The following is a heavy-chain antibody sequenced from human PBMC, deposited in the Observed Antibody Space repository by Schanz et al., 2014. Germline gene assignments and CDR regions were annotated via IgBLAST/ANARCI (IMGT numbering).Heavy chain of an antibody. J-gene: IGHJ4*02. Sequence: EVQLVESGGGWVQPGGSLRLSCAASGFTFSSYWMHWVRQVPGKGLVWVSRIKSDGSSTSYADSVRGRFTMSRDNSKNTLYLQMNSLRAGDAAVYYCARGLIAAAGGAFDYWGQGTLVAVSA. V-gene: IGHV3-74*02. CDR2: IKSDGSST. CDR1: GFTFSSYW. D-gene: IGHD6-13*01. CDR3: ARGLIAAAGGAFDY.